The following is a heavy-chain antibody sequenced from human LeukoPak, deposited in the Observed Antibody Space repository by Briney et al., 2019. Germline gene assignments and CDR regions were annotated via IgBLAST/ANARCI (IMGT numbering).Heavy chain of an antibody. Sequence: PGGSLRLSCAASGFTFSSYAMSWVRQAPGKGLEWVSAISGSGGSTYYADSVKGRFTISRDNSKNTLYLQMNSLRAEDTAVYYCARDSPSYCSGGSCFPYYWGQGTLVTVSS. J-gene: IGHJ4*02. V-gene: IGHV3-23*01. CDR1: GFTFSSYA. CDR3: ARDSPSYCSGGSCFPYY. CDR2: ISGSGGST. D-gene: IGHD2-15*01.